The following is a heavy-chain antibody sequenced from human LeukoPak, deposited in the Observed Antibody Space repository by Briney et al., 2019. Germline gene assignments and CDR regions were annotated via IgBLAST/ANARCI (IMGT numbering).Heavy chain of an antibody. J-gene: IGHJ4*02. Sequence: GRSLRLSCAASGFTFSSYAMHWVRQAPGKGLEWVAVISYDGSNKYYADSVKGRFTISRDNSKNTLYLQMNSLRAEDTAVYYCAREGIFGELDYWGQGTLVTVSS. CDR3: AREGIFGELDY. V-gene: IGHV3-30-3*01. CDR2: ISYDGSNK. CDR1: GFTFSSYA. D-gene: IGHD3-3*01.